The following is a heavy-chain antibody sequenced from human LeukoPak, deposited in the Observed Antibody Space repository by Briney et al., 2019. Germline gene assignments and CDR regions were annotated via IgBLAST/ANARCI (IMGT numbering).Heavy chain of an antibody. D-gene: IGHD3-10*01. CDR3: ARVGSGSSYYFDY. V-gene: IGHV4-59*01. CDR2: IYYSGST. CDR1: GDSISSYY. J-gene: IGHJ4*02. Sequence: SETLSLTCTVSGDSISSYYWSWIRQPPGKGLEWIGYIYYSGSTNYNPSLKSRVTISVDTSKNQFSLKLNSVTAADTAVYYCARVGSGSSYYFDYWGQGTLVTVSS.